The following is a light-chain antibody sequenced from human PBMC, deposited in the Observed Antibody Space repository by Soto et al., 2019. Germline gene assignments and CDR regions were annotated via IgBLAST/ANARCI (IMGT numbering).Light chain of an antibody. V-gene: IGLV2-14*01. CDR1: SSDVGGYSY. Sequence: QSALTQPASVSGSPGQSITISCTGTSSDVGGYSYVSWYQQHPGKAPKLMIYEVSNRPSGVSNRFSGSKSGYTASLTISGLQAEDEADYYCTSYTSSNTGVFGGGTKLTVL. J-gene: IGLJ3*02. CDR2: EVS. CDR3: TSYTSSNTGV.